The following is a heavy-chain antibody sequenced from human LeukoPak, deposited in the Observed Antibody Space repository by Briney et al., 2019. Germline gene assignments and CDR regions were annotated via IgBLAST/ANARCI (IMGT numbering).Heavy chain of an antibody. J-gene: IGHJ4*02. D-gene: IGHD6-19*01. CDR3: ARVAVAGNDY. V-gene: IGHV3-21*01. Sequence: TGGSLRLSCAASGFTFSSYSMNWVRQASGKGLGWVSSISSSSSYIYYADSVKGRFTISRDNAKNSLYLQMNSLRAEDTAVYYCARVAVAGNDYWGQGTLVTVSS. CDR1: GFTFSSYS. CDR2: ISSSSSYI.